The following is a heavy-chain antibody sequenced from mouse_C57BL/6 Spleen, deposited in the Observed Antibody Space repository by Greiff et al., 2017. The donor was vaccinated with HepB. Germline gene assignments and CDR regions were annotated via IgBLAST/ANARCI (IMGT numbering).Heavy chain of an antibody. Sequence: VKLVESGAELARPGASVKLSCKASGYTFTSYGISWVKQRTGQGLEWIGEIYPRSGNTYYNEKFKGKAILTAAKSSSTAYMELRSLTSEDSAVYFCARRQTGTGAMDYWGQGTSVTVSS. V-gene: IGHV1-81*01. CDR1: GYTFTSYG. CDR2: IYPRSGNT. CDR3: ARRQTGTGAMDY. D-gene: IGHD4-1*01. J-gene: IGHJ4*01.